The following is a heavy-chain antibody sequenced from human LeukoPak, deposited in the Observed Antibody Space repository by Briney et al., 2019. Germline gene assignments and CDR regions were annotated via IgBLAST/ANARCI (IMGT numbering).Heavy chain of an antibody. V-gene: IGHV1-24*01. J-gene: IGHJ4*02. Sequence: ASVKVSCKVSGYTLTELSVHWVRQAPGKGLEWMGNFDPKDGDTIYAQRFQGRVTMTTDTSTSTAYMELRSLRSDDTAVYYCARREQWLVGDDYWGQGTLVTVSS. CDR1: GYTLTELS. CDR2: FDPKDGDT. CDR3: ARREQWLVGDDY. D-gene: IGHD6-19*01.